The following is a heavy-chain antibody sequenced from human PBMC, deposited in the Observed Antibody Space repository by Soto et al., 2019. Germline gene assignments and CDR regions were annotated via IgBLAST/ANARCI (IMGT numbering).Heavy chain of an antibody. CDR3: ARGVSAGVDY. CDR1: GYSFTSLD. J-gene: IGHJ4*02. V-gene: IGHV1-8*01. D-gene: IGHD1-26*01. Sequence: QVQLVQSGAEVREPGASVTVSCKASGYSFTSLDINWVRQTAGQGLEWMGWMEPSTGRTGYAQKFQGRVTMTRDTSINTAYMELTTLTSDDTAFYYCARGVSAGVDYWGQGTLVIVSS. CDR2: MEPSTGRT.